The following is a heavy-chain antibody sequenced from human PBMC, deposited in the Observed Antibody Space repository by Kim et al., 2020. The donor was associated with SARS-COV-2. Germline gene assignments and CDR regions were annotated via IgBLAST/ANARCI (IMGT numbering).Heavy chain of an antibody. CDR1: ESTFINYY. D-gene: IGHD5-12*01. V-gene: IGHV1-46*01. J-gene: IGHJ4*02. CDR2: INPRGGDT. Sequence: ASVKVSCKASESTFINYYLHWVRQAPGQGLEWMGVINPRGGDTTYAQTFQGRVIMTRETSINTVFMELSNLRSDDTAVYYCAKPRGYSGYFFDTWGQGALVTVSS. CDR3: AKPRGYSGYFFDT.